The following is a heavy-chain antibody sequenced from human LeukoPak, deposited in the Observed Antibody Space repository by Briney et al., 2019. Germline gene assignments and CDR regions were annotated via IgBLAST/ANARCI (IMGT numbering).Heavy chain of an antibody. V-gene: IGHV4-59*08. CDR3: ARLAKYYYDSRYYYYMDV. D-gene: IGHD3-22*01. CDR2: IYYSGST. CDR1: GSSLSGYY. J-gene: IGHJ6*03. Sequence: SETLSLTCTVSGSSLSGYYWSWIRQPPGKGLEWIGYIYYSGSTNYNPSLKSRVTISVDTSKNQFSLKLSSVTAADTAVYYCARLAKYYYDSRYYYYMDVWGKGTTVTVSS.